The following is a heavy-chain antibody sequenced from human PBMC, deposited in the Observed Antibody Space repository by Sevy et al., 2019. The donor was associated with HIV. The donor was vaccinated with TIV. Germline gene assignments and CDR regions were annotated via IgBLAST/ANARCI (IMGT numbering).Heavy chain of an antibody. J-gene: IGHJ5*02. D-gene: IGHD3-22*01. Sequence: SETLSLTCTVSGGSISSYYWSWIRQPPGKGLEWIGYIYYGGSTNYNPSLKSRVTISVDTSKNQFSLKLSSVTAADTAVYYCARATPSSGPSGYYDPNWFDPWGQGTLVTVSS. CDR2: IYYGGST. CDR3: ARATPSSGPSGYYDPNWFDP. CDR1: GGSISSYY. V-gene: IGHV4-59*01.